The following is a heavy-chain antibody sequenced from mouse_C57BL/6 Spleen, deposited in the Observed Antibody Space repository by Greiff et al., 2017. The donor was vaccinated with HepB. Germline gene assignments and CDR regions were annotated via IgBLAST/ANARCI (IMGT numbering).Heavy chain of an antibody. CDR1: GFTFSDYG. J-gene: IGHJ4*01. CDR3: ARRLLVFYAMDY. CDR2: ISSGSSTI. D-gene: IGHD1-1*01. Sequence: EVKLVESGGGLVKPGGSLKLSCAASGFTFSDYGMHWVRQAPEKGLEWVAYISSGSSTIYYADTVKGRFTISRDNAKNTLFLQMTSLRSEDTAMYYCARRLLVFYAMDYWGQGTSVTVSS. V-gene: IGHV5-17*01.